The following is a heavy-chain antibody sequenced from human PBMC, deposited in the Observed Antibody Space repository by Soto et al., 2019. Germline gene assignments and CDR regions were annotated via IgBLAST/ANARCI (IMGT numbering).Heavy chain of an antibody. V-gene: IGHV4-34*01. D-gene: IGHD3-22*01. Sequence: PSETLSLTCAVYGGSFSGHSWTWIRQSPGKGLEWIGDINHSGRVNYSQSLKSRVTISLDTSKNQFSLTLSAVTAADTAMYYCSTSSYDTNGYYRFDPWGQGTLVTVSS. CDR2: INHSGRV. J-gene: IGHJ5*01. CDR3: STSSYDTNGYYRFDP. CDR1: GGSFSGHS.